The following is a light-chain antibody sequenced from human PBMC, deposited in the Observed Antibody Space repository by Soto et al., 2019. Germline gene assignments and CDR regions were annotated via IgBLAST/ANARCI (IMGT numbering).Light chain of an antibody. CDR3: QQYGTFPFS. CDR1: QVVSSSY. V-gene: IGKV3-20*01. Sequence: PGESATLSCRANQVVSSSYLAWYQQKPGQAPRLLIYHASDRATGVPDRFSGSGSGTDFALTITRLEPKDFALFYCQQYGTFPFSFGQGTKLEIK. J-gene: IGKJ2*01. CDR2: HAS.